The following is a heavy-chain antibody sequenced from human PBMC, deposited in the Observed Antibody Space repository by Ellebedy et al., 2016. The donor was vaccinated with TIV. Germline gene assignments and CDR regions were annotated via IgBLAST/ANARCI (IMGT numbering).Heavy chain of an antibody. J-gene: IGHJ4*02. CDR2: VSGHGRIQ. D-gene: IGHD3-10*01. V-gene: IGHV3-30-3*01. CDR3: ARDAAPGAPDYFDS. Sequence: PGGSLRLSCVASGFTSSTYEIHWVRQAPGKGLAWVAVVSGHGRIQLYADSVKGRFTISRDTSKDTVYLQMNSLRVEDTALYYCARDAAPGAPDYFDSWGQGTQVTVSS. CDR1: GFTSSTYE.